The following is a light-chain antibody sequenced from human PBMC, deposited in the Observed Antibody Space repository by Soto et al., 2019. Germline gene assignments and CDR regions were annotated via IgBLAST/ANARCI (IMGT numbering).Light chain of an antibody. V-gene: IGKV1-39*01. J-gene: IGKJ1*01. Sequence: DIQMTQSPSSLSASVGDRVTITCRASQSISSYLNWYQQKPGKAPKLLIYAASSLQSGVPSRFSGSGYGTDFTLTISSLQPEDFATYYCQQSYSTPPETFGQGTKVDIK. CDR3: QQSYSTPPET. CDR1: QSISSY. CDR2: AAS.